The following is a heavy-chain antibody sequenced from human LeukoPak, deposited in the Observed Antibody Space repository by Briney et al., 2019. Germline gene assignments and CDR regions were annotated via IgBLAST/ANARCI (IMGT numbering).Heavy chain of an antibody. J-gene: IGHJ4*02. Sequence: PGGSLRLPCAASGLTFSDYYMSWIRQAPGKGLEWVSYISSSGSTIYYADSVKDRFTISRDNAKNSLYLQMNSLRAEDTAVYYCAGSTMVRGVIMTTRIDYWGQGTLVTVSS. CDR1: GLTFSDYY. D-gene: IGHD3-10*01. CDR2: ISSSGSTI. V-gene: IGHV3-11*01. CDR3: AGSTMVRGVIMTTRIDY.